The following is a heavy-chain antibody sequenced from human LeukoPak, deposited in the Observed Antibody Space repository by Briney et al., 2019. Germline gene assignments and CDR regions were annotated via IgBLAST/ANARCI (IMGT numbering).Heavy chain of an antibody. D-gene: IGHD3-10*01. V-gene: IGHV3-11*01. Sequence: GGSLRLSCAASGFTFSDYYVSWIRQAPGKGLEWVSYISSSGSTIYYADSVKGRFTISRDNAKNSLYLQMNSLRAEDTAVYYCARVGGSYYYGSGNPGWFDYWGQGTLVTVSS. CDR3: ARVGGSYYYGSGNPGWFDY. CDR1: GFTFSDYY. J-gene: IGHJ4*02. CDR2: ISSSGSTI.